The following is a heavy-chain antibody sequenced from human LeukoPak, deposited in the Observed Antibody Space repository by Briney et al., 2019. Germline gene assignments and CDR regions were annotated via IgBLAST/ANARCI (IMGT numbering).Heavy chain of an antibody. D-gene: IGHD3-22*01. CDR2: INPSGGST. CDR1: GYTFTSYY. J-gene: IGHJ3*02. V-gene: IGHV1-46*01. Sequence: ASVKVSCKASGYTFTSYYMHWVRQAPGQGLEWMGIINPSGGSTSYAQKFQGRVTMTRDTSTGTVYMELSSLRSEDTAVYYCARREVAYDSSGYKDAFDIWGQGTMVTVSS. CDR3: ARREVAYDSSGYKDAFDI.